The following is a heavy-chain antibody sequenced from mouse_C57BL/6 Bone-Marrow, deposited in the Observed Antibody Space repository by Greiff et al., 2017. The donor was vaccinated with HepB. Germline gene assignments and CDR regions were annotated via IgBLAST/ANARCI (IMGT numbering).Heavy chain of an antibody. J-gene: IGHJ4*01. V-gene: IGHV6-6*01. CDR3: IDLLWSPYYAMDY. Sequence: EVKLVESGGGLVQPGGSMKLSCAASGFTFSDAWMDWVRQSPEKGLEWVAEIRNKANNHATYYAESVKGRFTISRDDSKRSVYLQMNSLRAEDTGIYYCIDLLWSPYYAMDYWGQGTSVTVSS. CDR2: IRNKANNHAT. CDR1: GFTFSDAW. D-gene: IGHD2-1*01.